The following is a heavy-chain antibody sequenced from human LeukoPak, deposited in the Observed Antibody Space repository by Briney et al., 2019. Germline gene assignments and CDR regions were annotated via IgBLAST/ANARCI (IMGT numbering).Heavy chain of an antibody. CDR2: IYYSGST. CDR3: ARGGGPKDFWSGYYSGSWFDP. J-gene: IGHJ5*02. CDR1: GGSISSYY. Sequence: KPSETLSLTCTVSGGSISSYYWSWIRQPPGKGLEWIGYIYYSGSTNYNPSLKSRVTISVDTSKNRFSLKLSSVTAADTAVYYCARGGGPKDFWSGYYSGSWFDPWGQGTLVTVSS. D-gene: IGHD3-3*01. V-gene: IGHV4-59*01.